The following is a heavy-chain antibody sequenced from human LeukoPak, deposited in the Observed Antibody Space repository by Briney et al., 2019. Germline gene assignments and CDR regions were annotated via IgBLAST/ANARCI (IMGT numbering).Heavy chain of an antibody. CDR2: IYYSGST. Sequence: SETLSLTCTVSGGSISSSSYYWGWIRQPPGKGLEWIGSIYYSGSTYYNPSLKGRVTISVDTSKNQFSLKLSSVTAADTAVYYCAVEGYYDSSGYYPATLFDYWGQGTLVTVSS. J-gene: IGHJ4*02. D-gene: IGHD3-22*01. V-gene: IGHV4-39*01. CDR3: AVEGYYDSSGYYPATLFDY. CDR1: GGSISSSSYY.